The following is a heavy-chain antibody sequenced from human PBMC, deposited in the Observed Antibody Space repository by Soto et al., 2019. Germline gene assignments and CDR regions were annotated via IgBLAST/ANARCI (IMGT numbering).Heavy chain of an antibody. D-gene: IGHD3-10*01. J-gene: IGHJ6*02. Sequence: GGSLRLSCAASGFTFSSYAMHWVRQAPGKGLEWVAVISYDGSNKYYADSVKGRFTISRDNSKNTLYLQMSSLRAEDTAVYYCARTLNYYGSGKIRYYYYGMDVWGQGTTVT. CDR2: ISYDGSNK. V-gene: IGHV3-30-3*01. CDR3: ARTLNYYGSGKIRYYYYGMDV. CDR1: GFTFSSYA.